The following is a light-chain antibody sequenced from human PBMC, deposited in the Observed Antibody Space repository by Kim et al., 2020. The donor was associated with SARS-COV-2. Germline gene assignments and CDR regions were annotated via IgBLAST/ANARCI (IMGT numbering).Light chain of an antibody. V-gene: IGLV2-14*03. Sequence: QSTTTSCTGTSSDVGAHNYVSWYQQHPGKAPQLIIYAVSNRPSGVSNRFSGSKSVLTAALTISGLQAEDEADYYCSSYTSASTFVFGTGTKVTVL. CDR1: SSDVGAHNY. J-gene: IGLJ1*01. CDR3: SSYTSASTFV. CDR2: AVS.